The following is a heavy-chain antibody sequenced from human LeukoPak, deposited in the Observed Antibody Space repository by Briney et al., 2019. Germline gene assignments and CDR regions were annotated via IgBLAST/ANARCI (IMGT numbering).Heavy chain of an antibody. J-gene: IGHJ5*02. Sequence: GGSLRLSCAASGFTFSSYSMNWVRQAPGKGLEWVSSISSSSGYVYYADSVKGRFTISRDNAKNSLYLQMNSLRAEDTAVYYCARDRYCSSTSCYNSIGFDPWGQGTLVAVSS. CDR3: ARDRYCSSTSCYNSIGFDP. V-gene: IGHV3-21*01. D-gene: IGHD2-2*02. CDR1: GFTFSSYS. CDR2: ISSSSGYV.